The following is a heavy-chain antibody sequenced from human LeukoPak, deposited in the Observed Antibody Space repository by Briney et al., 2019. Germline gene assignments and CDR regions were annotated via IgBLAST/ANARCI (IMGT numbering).Heavy chain of an antibody. J-gene: IGHJ6*02. V-gene: IGHV4-39*07. D-gene: IGHD5-18*01. Sequence: SETLSLTCTVSGGSISSSSYYWGWIRQPPGKGLEWIGGIYYSGSTYYNPSLKSRVTISVDTSKNQFSLKLSSVTAADTAVYYCASVDTAMVTMHYYYGMDVWGQGTTVTVSS. CDR2: IYYSGST. CDR3: ASVDTAMVTMHYYYGMDV. CDR1: GGSISSSSYY.